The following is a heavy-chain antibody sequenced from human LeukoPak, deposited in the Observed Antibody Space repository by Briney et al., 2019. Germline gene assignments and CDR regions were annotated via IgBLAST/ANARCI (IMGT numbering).Heavy chain of an antibody. V-gene: IGHV1-2*02. D-gene: IGHD2-21*01. CDR2: SNPDTGGT. CDR1: GYTLTSNY. CDR3: ARVIAYGNVFFDY. Sequence: GASVRVSCKASGYTLTSNYMHWVRQAPGQGLEWMGWSNPDTGGTNYAQKFQGRVTMTWATSIRTAYMELSRLTSDDTAVYYCARVIAYGNVFFDYWGQGTLVTVSS. J-gene: IGHJ4*02.